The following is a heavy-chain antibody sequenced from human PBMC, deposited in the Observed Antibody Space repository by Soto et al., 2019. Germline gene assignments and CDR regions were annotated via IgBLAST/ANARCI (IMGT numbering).Heavy chain of an antibody. J-gene: IGHJ4*02. CDR2: ITTDKGKT. CDR1: GYTFTSYG. Sequence: QVQLVQSGPEVKKPGASVKVSCKTSGYTFTSYGISWVRQAPGQGLEWMGWITTDKGKTTYAQRFQGRATMTIDTSTSTAYMELRSLSSDDTAVYYCATRSPAFDYWGQGTLVTVSS. V-gene: IGHV1-18*01. CDR3: ATRSPAFDY.